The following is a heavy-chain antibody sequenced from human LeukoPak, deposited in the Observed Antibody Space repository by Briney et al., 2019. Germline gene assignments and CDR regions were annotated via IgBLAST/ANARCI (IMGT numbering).Heavy chain of an antibody. D-gene: IGHD3-22*01. J-gene: IGHJ4*02. CDR3: AKDRGSGYYFPRGLDY. CDR1: GFTFSSYA. CDR2: ISDSGGST. V-gene: IGHV3-23*01. Sequence: PGGSLRLSCAASGFTFSSYAMSWVRQAPGKGLEWVSAISDSGGSTYYADSVKGRFTISRDNSKNTLYLQMNSLRAEDTAVYYCAKDRGSGYYFPRGLDYWGQGTLVTVSS.